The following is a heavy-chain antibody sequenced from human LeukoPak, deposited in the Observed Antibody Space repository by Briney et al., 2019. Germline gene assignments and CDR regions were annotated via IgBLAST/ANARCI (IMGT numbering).Heavy chain of an antibody. D-gene: IGHD2-2*01. Sequence: SETLSLTCTVSGGSISSYYWSWIRQPAGKGLEWIVRIYTSGTTNYNPSLKSRVTMSVDTSKKQFALKLSSVTAADTAIYYCATGYQLLAYYMDVWGEGTTVTVSS. CDR2: IYTSGTT. CDR1: GGSISSYY. J-gene: IGHJ6*03. CDR3: ATGYQLLAYYMDV. V-gene: IGHV4-4*07.